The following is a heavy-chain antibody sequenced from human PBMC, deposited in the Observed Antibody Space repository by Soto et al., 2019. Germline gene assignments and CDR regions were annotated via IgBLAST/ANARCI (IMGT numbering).Heavy chain of an antibody. CDR1: AFSFTNAW. V-gene: IGHV3-15*01. D-gene: IGHD5-18*01. CDR3: SPGRSTYGLDS. CDR2: IKSITDGGTT. Sequence: GGSLRLSCVASAFSFTNAWMSWVRQAPGKGLEWVGRIKSITDGGTTDYAAPVKGRFTISRDDSNNTLYLQMNSLKTEDTAVYSCSPGRSTYGLDSWGQGTLVTVSS. J-gene: IGHJ4*02.